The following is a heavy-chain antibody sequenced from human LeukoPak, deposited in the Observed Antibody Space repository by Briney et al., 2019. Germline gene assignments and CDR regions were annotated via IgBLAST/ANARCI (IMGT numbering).Heavy chain of an antibody. Sequence: PSETLSLTCTVSGDSISSGNYYWSWIRQPAGKGLEWFGRIWADGAPTYRPSLKSRVTISVDTSKNQFSLRLSSVTAADTAVYYCARGRDSRGYQFMGFDSWGQGTLVTVSS. CDR1: GDSISSGNYY. V-gene: IGHV4-61*02. CDR3: ARGRDSRGYQFMGFDS. D-gene: IGHD3-22*01. CDR2: IWADGAP. J-gene: IGHJ4*02.